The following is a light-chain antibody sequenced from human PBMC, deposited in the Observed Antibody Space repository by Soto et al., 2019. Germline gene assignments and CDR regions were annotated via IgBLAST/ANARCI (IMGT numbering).Light chain of an antibody. Sequence: QSALTQPASVSVSPGQSITISCTGTSSDVGGYNYVSWYQQHPGKAPKLMIYAVTDRPSGVSSRFSGSKSGNTASLTISGLQAEDEADYYCSSYPSSSTLFGTGTKFTVL. J-gene: IGLJ1*01. CDR3: SSYPSSSTL. V-gene: IGLV2-14*01. CDR1: SSDVGGYNY. CDR2: AVT.